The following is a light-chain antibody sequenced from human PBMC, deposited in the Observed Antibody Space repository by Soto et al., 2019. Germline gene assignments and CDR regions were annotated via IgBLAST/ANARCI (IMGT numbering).Light chain of an antibody. Sequence: EMVMTQSPATLSVSTGERATLSCRASQSVGSNLAWYQQKPGQAPRLLVFGASTRATGIPARFSGSGSGTEFTLTISSLQSEDFAVYYCQQYNNWPITFGQGTRLEIK. CDR3: QQYNNWPIT. J-gene: IGKJ5*01. CDR1: QSVGSN. V-gene: IGKV3-15*01. CDR2: GAS.